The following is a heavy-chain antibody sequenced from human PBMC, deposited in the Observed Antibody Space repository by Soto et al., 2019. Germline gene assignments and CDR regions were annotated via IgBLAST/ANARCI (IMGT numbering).Heavy chain of an antibody. Sequence: SETLSLTCTVSGASINSGDYYWSWIREPPGKGLDWIGYMYYTGSTYYNPSLKSRVTISVDPSKNQFSLELDSVTAADTAVYYCPRRCLLLGHDTWSTGTLVTLSS. CDR1: GASINSGDYY. CDR3: PRRCLLLGHDT. CDR2: MYYTGST. J-gene: IGHJ5*02. D-gene: IGHD2-2*01. V-gene: IGHV4-30-4*01.